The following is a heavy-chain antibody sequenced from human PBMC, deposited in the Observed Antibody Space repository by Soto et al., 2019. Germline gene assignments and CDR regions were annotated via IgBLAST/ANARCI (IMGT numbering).Heavy chain of an antibody. V-gene: IGHV4-4*02. CDR1: GDSIISSKW. J-gene: IGHJ4*02. D-gene: IGHD6-13*01. CDR3: ARGETQQQRDY. CDR2: IHHSGST. Sequence: QVQLQESGPGLVKPSGTLSLSCAVSGDSIISSKWWSWVRQPPGKGLGWIGEIHHSGSTKYNPSLRSRVIISVDQSKNQFSVQVTSLTEADTAVYYCARGETQQQRDYWGQGTLVSVSS.